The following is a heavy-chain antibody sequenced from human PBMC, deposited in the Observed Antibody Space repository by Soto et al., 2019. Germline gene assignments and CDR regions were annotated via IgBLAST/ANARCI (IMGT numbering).Heavy chain of an antibody. CDR2: IIPIFGTA. J-gene: IGHJ4*02. D-gene: IGHD1-26*01. CDR1: GGTFSSYS. Sequence: QVQLVQSGAEVKKPGSSVKVSCKASGGTFSSYSINWVRQAPGPGLEWMGEIIPIFGTANYAQKFQGRVTITADESTSTAYMERSSLRSEDTAVYYCARDGGSHSGGIDYWGQGTLVTVSS. CDR3: ARDGGSHSGGIDY. V-gene: IGHV1-69*01.